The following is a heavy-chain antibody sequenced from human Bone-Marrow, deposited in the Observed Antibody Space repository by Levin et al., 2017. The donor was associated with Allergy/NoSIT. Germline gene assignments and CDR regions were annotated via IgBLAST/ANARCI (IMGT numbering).Heavy chain of an antibody. CDR1: GFTFSDYY. V-gene: IGHV3-72*01. CDR2: GRNKLNSYTT. J-gene: IGHJ3*02. Sequence: GESLKISCAASGFTFSDYYMDWVRRAPGKGLEWVGRGRNKLNSYTTEYAAAVRGRFTIPRDESKNSLYLQLNSVKTEDTAVYYGARIVTSGSSDALDIWGQGTMVTVSS. D-gene: IGHD5-12*01. CDR3: ARIVTSGSSDALDI.